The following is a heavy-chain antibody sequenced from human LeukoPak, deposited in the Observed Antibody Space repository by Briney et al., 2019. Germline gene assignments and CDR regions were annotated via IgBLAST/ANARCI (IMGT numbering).Heavy chain of an antibody. Sequence: GASVKVSCKASGYTFTSYYTHWVRQAPGQGLEWMGIINPSGGSTSYAQKFQGRVTMTRDTSTSTVYMELSSLRSEDTAVYYCARDRARDGYRDDAFDIWGQGTMVTVSS. D-gene: IGHD5-24*01. J-gene: IGHJ3*02. CDR2: INPSGGST. CDR1: GYTFTSYY. V-gene: IGHV1-46*01. CDR3: ARDRARDGYRDDAFDI.